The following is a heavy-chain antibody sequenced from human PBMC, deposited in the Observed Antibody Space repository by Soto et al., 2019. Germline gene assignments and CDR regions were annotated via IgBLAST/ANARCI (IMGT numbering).Heavy chain of an antibody. CDR1: GFTFSSHS. D-gene: IGHD1-1*01. CDR2: ISSSSSYI. V-gene: IGHV3-21*01. CDR3: ARDTGGDWNDGPYYMDV. J-gene: IGHJ6*03. Sequence: PGGSLRLSCAASGFTFSSHSMNWVRQAPGKGLEWVSSISSSSSYIYYADSVKGRFTISRDNAKNSLYLQMNSLRAEDTAVYYCARDTGGDWNDGPYYMDVWGKGTTVTVSS.